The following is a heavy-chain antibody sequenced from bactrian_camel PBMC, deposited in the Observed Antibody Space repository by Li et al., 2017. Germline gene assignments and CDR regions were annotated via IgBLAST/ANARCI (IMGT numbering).Heavy chain of an antibody. V-gene: IGHV3S25*01. D-gene: IGHD4*01. CDR1: GFTFSSYW. Sequence: VESGGGLVKPGGSLRLSCGASGFTFSSYWMYWVRQTPGKGLEWVSSISGGHNTYYADSVKGRFTSSRDNAKNTAYLQMNSLKPEDTAVYYCVRAVNYNDYDGFAYWGQGTQVTVS. CDR2: SISGGHNT. J-gene: IGHJ4*01. CDR3: VRAVNYNDYDGFAY.